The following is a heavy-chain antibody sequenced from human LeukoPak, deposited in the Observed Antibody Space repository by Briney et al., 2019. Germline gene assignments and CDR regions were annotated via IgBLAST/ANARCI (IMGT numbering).Heavy chain of an antibody. Sequence: SETLSLTCTVSGGSISSSTYTWGWIRQPPGKGLEWIATVYNSASTYFNPSLKSRATISADTSKNQFYLTLRFVTAADTAVYYCAKDWDDYVPAYYFDYWGQGTLVTVSS. CDR2: VYNSAST. D-gene: IGHD3-16*01. V-gene: IGHV4-39*07. CDR1: GGSISSSTYT. J-gene: IGHJ4*02. CDR3: AKDWDDYVPAYYFDY.